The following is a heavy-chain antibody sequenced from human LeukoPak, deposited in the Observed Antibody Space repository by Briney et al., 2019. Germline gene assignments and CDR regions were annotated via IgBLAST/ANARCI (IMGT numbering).Heavy chain of an antibody. Sequence: PGGSLRLSCAASGFTFSSYAMSWVRQAPGKRLEWVSSVTSSSSYVFYADSVKGRFTISRDNAKNSLYLQMNSLTAEDTAVYYCARDPYSGNYGNTYYYYMDVWGKGTTVTISS. V-gene: IGHV3-21*06. CDR1: GFTFSSYA. CDR2: VTSSSSYV. CDR3: ARDPYSGNYGNTYYYYMDV. J-gene: IGHJ6*03. D-gene: IGHD1-26*01.